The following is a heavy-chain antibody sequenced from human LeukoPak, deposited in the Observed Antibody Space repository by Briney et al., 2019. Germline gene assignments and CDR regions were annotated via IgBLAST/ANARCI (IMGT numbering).Heavy chain of an antibody. CDR2: ISYDGSNK. CDR3: AKDLGGVARNWFDP. V-gene: IGHV3-30*18. D-gene: IGHD3-3*01. CDR1: GFTFSSYG. J-gene: IGHJ5*02. Sequence: GGSLRLSCAASGFTFSSYGMHWVRQAPGKGREWVAVISYDGSNKYYADSVKGRFTISRDNSKNTLYLQMNSLRAEDTAVYYCAKDLGGVARNWFDPWGQGTLVTVSS.